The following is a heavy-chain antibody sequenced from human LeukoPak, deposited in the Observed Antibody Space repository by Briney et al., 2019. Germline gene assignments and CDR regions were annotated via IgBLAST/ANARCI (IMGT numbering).Heavy chain of an antibody. CDR1: GFTFSGFW. CDR3: AKTNDHSSSYRAFDV. J-gene: IGHJ3*01. CDR2: IKQDGSET. D-gene: IGHD3-22*01. Sequence: PGGSLRLSCAASGFTFSGFWMSWVRQATGKGLEWVANIKQDGSETYYVDSVKGRFIISRDNAENSLYLQMNSLRAEDTAMYYCAKTNDHSSSYRAFDVWGQGTMVTVSS. V-gene: IGHV3-7*01.